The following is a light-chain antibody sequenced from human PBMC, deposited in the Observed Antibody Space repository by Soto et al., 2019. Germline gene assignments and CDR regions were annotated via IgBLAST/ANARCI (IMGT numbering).Light chain of an antibody. J-gene: IGKJ5*01. CDR1: QNVSNY. CDR3: QQSANWPPIT. CDR2: DTY. V-gene: IGKV3-11*01. Sequence: DIVLTQSPVTLSVSAGESATLSWRGSQNVSNYLAWYQQKPGQAPRLIIYDTYNRATGIPARFSGSGSGTDFTLTISSLESEDFAVYYCQQSANWPPITCGQGTRLEIK.